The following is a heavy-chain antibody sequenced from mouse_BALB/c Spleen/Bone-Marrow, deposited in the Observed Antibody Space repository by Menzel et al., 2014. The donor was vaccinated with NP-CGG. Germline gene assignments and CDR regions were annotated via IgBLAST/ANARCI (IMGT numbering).Heavy chain of an antibody. J-gene: IGHJ4*01. Sequence: VQLQQSGPELVKPGASVKISCKTSRYTFTEYTMHWVKQSHGKSLEWIGTINPNNGGTSYNQKFKGKATLTVDKSSSTAYMELRSLTSEGSAVYYCARRIPYGYAMDYWGQGTSVTVSS. V-gene: IGHV1-22*01. CDR1: RYTFTEYT. CDR3: ARRIPYGYAMDY. D-gene: IGHD2-2*01. CDR2: INPNNGGT.